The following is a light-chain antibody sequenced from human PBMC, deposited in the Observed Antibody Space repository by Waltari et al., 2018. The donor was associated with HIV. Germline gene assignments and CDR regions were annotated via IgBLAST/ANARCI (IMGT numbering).Light chain of an antibody. J-gene: IGLJ1*01. Sequence: SYELTQPPSVSVSPGQAATITCSADKLDDKYVCWYQQKPGRSPVLFIYQDDKRLSGIPDRFSGSNSGNTATLTISGTQTMDEADYYCQAWDSGTGVFGTGTTVTVL. CDR2: QDD. CDR1: KLDDKY. CDR3: QAWDSGTGV. V-gene: IGLV3-1*01.